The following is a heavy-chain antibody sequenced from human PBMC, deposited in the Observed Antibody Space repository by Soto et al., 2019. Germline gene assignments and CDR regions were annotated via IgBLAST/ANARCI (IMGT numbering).Heavy chain of an antibody. CDR3: ARHPSDFWFDS. CDR1: GGSIGSSSYF. V-gene: IGHV4-39*01. Sequence: QLQLQESGPGLVKPSETPSLTCSVSGGSIGSSSYFWGWIRQPPGKGLEWIGSIYYSGSTYYNPSLMTRVPVSVDTSKNQFSLTLSSVTAADTAVYYCARHPSDFWFDSWGQGTLVTVST. D-gene: IGHD2-21*02. J-gene: IGHJ5*01. CDR2: IYYSGST.